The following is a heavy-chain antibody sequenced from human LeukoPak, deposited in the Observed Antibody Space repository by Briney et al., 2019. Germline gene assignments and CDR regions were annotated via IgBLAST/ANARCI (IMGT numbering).Heavy chain of an antibody. D-gene: IGHD4-17*01. J-gene: IGHJ4*02. CDR3: ARELTTGATHDY. CDR1: GFTFSSYW. CDR2: IKQDGSDK. V-gene: IGHV3-7*01. Sequence: GGSLRLSCAASGFTFSSYWTSWVRQAPGKGLEWVANIKQDGSDKYYVDSVKGRFTISRDNAQNSLYLQMNSLRAEDTAVYYCARELTTGATHDYWGQGTLVTVSS.